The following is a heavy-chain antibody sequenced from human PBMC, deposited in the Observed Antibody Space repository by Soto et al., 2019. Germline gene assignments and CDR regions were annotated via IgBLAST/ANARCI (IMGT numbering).Heavy chain of an antibody. D-gene: IGHD3-3*01. CDR3: ARGVTIFGVVPITTGFDP. V-gene: IGHV4-30-4*01. CDR1: GGSISSGDYY. CDR2: IYYSGST. J-gene: IGHJ5*02. Sequence: SETLSLTCTVSGGSISSGDYYWSWIRQPPGKGLEWIGYIYYSGSTYYNPSLKSRVTISVDTSKNQFSLKLSSVTAADTAVYYCARGVTIFGVVPITTGFDPWSQGTLVTVSS.